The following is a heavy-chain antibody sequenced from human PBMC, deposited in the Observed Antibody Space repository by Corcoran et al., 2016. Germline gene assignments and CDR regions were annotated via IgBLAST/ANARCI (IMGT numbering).Heavy chain of an antibody. CDR1: GFTVSRCW. Sequence: EVQLVESGGGLVQPGGSLRLSCAASGFTVSRCWMSWVRQAPGKGLEWVANIKQYGSEKHYVDSVKGRFTISRDDAENSLYLQMNSLRAEDTAVFYCAREGPEGYGKYVWGLGTTVTVSS. J-gene: IGHJ6*02. CDR2: IKQYGSEK. CDR3: AREGPEGYGKYV. V-gene: IGHV3-7*03.